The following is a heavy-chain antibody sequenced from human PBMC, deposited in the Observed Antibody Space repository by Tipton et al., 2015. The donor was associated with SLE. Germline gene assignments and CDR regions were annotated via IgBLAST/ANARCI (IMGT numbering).Heavy chain of an antibody. D-gene: IGHD3-3*01. Sequence: TLSLTCTVSGGSISSSSYYRGWIRQPPGKGLEWIGSIYYSGSTYYNPSLKSRVTISVDTSKNQFSLKLSSVTAADTAVYYCAIDLRFLEWLPEGSGDWGQGTLVTVSS. CDR3: AIDLRFLEWLPEGSGD. J-gene: IGHJ4*02. CDR2: IYYSGST. CDR1: GGSISSSSYY. V-gene: IGHV4-39*01.